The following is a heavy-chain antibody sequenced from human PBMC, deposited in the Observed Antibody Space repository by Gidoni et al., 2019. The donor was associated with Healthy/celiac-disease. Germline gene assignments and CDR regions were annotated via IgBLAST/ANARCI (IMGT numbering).Heavy chain of an antibody. Sequence: QLQLQESGPGLVKPSETLSLTCTVSGGSIRSSSYYWGWIRQPPGKGLEWIGSIYYSGSTYYNPSLKSRVTISVDTSKNQFSLKLSSVTAADTAVYYCARDHRLAWGERRFDPWGQGTLVTVSS. CDR3: ARDHRLAWGERRFDP. J-gene: IGHJ5*02. CDR2: IYYSGST. CDR1: GGSIRSSSYY. V-gene: IGHV4-39*07. D-gene: IGHD3-9*01.